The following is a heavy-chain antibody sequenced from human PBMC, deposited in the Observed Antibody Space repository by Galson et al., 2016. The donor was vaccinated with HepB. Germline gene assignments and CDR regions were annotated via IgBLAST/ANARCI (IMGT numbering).Heavy chain of an antibody. D-gene: IGHD4-17*01. CDR1: GFTFSSHW. V-gene: IGHV3-7*01. J-gene: IGHJ3*02. Sequence: SLRLSCAASGFTFSSHWMSWVRQAPGKGLEWVANIKQDGSEKYYVDSVKGRFSISRDNGKDSLYLQMNSLRAEDTALYYCARFDYGDYNDAFDIWGQGTRVTVSS. CDR3: ARFDYGDYNDAFDI. CDR2: IKQDGSEK.